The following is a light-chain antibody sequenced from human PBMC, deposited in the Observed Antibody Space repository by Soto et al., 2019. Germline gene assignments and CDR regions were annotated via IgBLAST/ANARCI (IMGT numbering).Light chain of an antibody. CDR3: TSYAAGKNVV. CDR2: EVN. Sequence: QSALTQPPSASGSPGQSVTISCTGTSSDVGNYNYVSWYQQYPAKAPNLMIYEVNKRPSGVPDRFSGSKSGNTASLTVSGLQAEDEADYYCTSYAAGKNVVFGGGTKVTVL. V-gene: IGLV2-8*01. J-gene: IGLJ2*01. CDR1: SSDVGNYNY.